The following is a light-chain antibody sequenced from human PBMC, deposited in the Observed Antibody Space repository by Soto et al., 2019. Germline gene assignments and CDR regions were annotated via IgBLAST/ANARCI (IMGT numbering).Light chain of an antibody. Sequence: EIVMTQSPATLSMSPGERVTLSCRASQSVSSSLAWNQQKPGQAPRLLIYGASTRATGIPDRFSGSGSGTEFTLTISSLQYEDFAVYYCQQYIKWPWTFGQGTKVEIK. J-gene: IGKJ1*01. CDR2: GAS. CDR1: QSVSSS. V-gene: IGKV3-15*01. CDR3: QQYIKWPWT.